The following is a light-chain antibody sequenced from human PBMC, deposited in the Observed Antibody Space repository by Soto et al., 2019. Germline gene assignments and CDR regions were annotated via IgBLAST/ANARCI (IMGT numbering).Light chain of an antibody. CDR2: AIS. V-gene: IGKV1-39*01. CDR3: QQLNSFPIT. J-gene: IGKJ5*01. CDR1: QSITNY. Sequence: DIQMTQSPSSLSASVGDRVTITFRASQSITNYLNWYQQKPGKAPKVLMYAISTLQSGVPSRFRGSGSGTDFTLTISSLQPEDFATFYCQQLNSFPITFGQGTRLEIK.